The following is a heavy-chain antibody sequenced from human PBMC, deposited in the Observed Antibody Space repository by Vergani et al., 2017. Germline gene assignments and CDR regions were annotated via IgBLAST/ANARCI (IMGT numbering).Heavy chain of an antibody. J-gene: IGHJ4*02. D-gene: IGHD4-17*01. CDR1: GFTFSSYA. V-gene: IGHV3-23*01. Sequence: EVQLLESGGGLVQPGGSLRLSCAASGFTFSSYAMSWVRQAPGKGLEWVSAISGSGGSTYYADSVKGRFTISRDNSKNTLYLQMNSLRAEDTAVYYSAKDYGDYDEGNNFDYWGQGTLVTVSS. CDR3: AKDYGDYDEGNNFDY. CDR2: ISGSGGST.